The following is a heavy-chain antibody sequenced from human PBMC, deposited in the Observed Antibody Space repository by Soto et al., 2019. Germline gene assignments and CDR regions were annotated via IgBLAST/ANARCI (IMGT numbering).Heavy chain of an antibody. CDR1: GFTFSSYA. D-gene: IGHD2-15*01. CDR2: ISYDGSNK. J-gene: IGHJ4*02. Sequence: PGGSLRLSCAASGFTFSSYAMHWVRQAPGKGLEWVAVISYDGSNKYYADSVKGRFTISRDNSKNTLYLQMNSLRAEDTAVYYCARDPLRYCSGGSCQGFDYWGQGTLVTVSS. V-gene: IGHV3-30-3*01. CDR3: ARDPLRYCSGGSCQGFDY.